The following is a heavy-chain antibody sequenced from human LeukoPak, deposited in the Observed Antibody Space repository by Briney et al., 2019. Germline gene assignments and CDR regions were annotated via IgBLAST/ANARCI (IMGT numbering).Heavy chain of an antibody. CDR3: AREAVPAARYYYMDV. Sequence: GGSLRLSCAASGFTFSSYSMNWVRQAPGKGLEWVSYISSSSSTIYYAHSVKGRFTISRDNAKNSLYLQMNSLRAEDTAVYYCAREAVPAARYYYMDVWGKGTTVTVSS. V-gene: IGHV3-48*01. CDR1: GFTFSSYS. J-gene: IGHJ6*03. CDR2: ISSSSSTI. D-gene: IGHD2-2*01.